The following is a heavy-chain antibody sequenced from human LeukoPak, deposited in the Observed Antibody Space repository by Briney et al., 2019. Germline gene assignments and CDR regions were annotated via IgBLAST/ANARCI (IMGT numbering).Heavy chain of an antibody. CDR1: GYTFTSYG. V-gene: IGHV1-18*01. CDR3: ARDREIFIAAAGTVSFDI. J-gene: IGHJ3*02. CDR2: ISAYYGNT. D-gene: IGHD6-13*01. Sequence: ASVKVSCKASGYTFTSYGISWVRQAPGQGLEWMGWISAYYGNTNYAQKLQGRVTMTTDTSTSTAYMELRSLRSDDTAVYYCARDREIFIAAAGTVSFDIWGQGTMVTVSS.